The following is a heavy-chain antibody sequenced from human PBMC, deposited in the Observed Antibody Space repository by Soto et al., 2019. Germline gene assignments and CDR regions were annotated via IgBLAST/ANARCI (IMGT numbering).Heavy chain of an antibody. V-gene: IGHV1-18*01. CDR3: SRFIMVGGWFDPNYYHGMDV. D-gene: IGHD6-19*01. CDR1: GYTFSNYG. Sequence: ASVKVSCKTSGYTFSNYGINWVRKAPGQGLEWMGWISGYNGNTNYAQTVQGRVTMTKDTSTGTVYMELRSLKSEDTAIYYCSRFIMVGGWFDPNYYHGMDVWG. CDR2: ISGYNGNT. J-gene: IGHJ6*04.